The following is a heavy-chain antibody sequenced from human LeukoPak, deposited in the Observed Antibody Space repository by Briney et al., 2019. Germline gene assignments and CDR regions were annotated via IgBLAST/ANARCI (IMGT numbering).Heavy chain of an antibody. CDR1: GYTFTGYY. CDR3: AREGIVGSQPYYYYMDV. V-gene: IGHV1-2*02. J-gene: IGHJ6*03. CDR2: INPNSGGT. Sequence: ASAKVSCKASGYTFTGYYMHWVRQAPGQGLEWMGWINPNSGGTNYAQKFQGRVTMTRDTSISTAYMELSRLRSDDTAVYYCAREGIVGSQPYYYYMDVWGKGTTVTVSS. D-gene: IGHD1-26*01.